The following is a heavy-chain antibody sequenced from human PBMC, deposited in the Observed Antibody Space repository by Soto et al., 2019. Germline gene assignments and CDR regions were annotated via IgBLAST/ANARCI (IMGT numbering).Heavy chain of an antibody. CDR2: IDRDGTET. Sequence: GSLRLSCAASGFTFSAYWMTWVRLTPGKGLEWVANIDRDGTETHYVDSVKGRFTISRDNSEDTLYLQMNNLRAEDTAVYYCAREKSVLPAIGDYWGQGTRVTVSS. J-gene: IGHJ4*02. D-gene: IGHD2-21*02. V-gene: IGHV3-7*03. CDR1: GFTFSAYW. CDR3: AREKSVLPAIGDY.